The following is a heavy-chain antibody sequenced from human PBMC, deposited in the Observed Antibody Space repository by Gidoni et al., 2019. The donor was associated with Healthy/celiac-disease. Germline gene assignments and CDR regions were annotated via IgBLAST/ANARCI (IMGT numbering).Heavy chain of an antibody. D-gene: IGHD3-22*01. CDR3: ARTDYYDSSGYYDAFDI. V-gene: IGHV3-48*01. J-gene: IGHJ3*02. CDR1: GFTFSSYS. CDR2: ISSSSSTI. Sequence: EVQLVESGGGLVQPGGSLRLSCAASGFTFSSYSMNWVRQAPGKGLEWVSYISSSSSTIYYADSVKGRFTISRDNAKNSLYLQMNSLRAEDTAVYYCARTDYYDSSGYYDAFDIWGQGTMVTVSS.